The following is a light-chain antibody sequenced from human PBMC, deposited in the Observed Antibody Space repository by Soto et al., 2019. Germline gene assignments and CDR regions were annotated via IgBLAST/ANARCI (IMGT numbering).Light chain of an antibody. Sequence: EIVLTQSPGTLSLSPGERATLSCRAGQSVSSSYLAWYQQKPGQAPRLLIYGASSRATGIPDRFSGSGSGTDFTLTISRLEPEDFAVYYWHQYASSPFTFGRGTQVEIK. J-gene: IGKJ4*01. CDR3: HQYASSPFT. CDR2: GAS. V-gene: IGKV3-20*01. CDR1: QSVSSSY.